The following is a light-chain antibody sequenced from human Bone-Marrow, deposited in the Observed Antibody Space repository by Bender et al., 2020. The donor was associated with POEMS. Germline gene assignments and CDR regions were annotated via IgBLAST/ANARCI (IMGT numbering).Light chain of an antibody. CDR3: CSYAGSTTSWV. CDR1: SGDVGTYNL. CDR2: EDS. V-gene: IGLV2-23*01. Sequence: QSALTQPASVSGSPGQSITVSCTGPSGDVGTYNLVSWYQQHPGKAPKLLIFEDSKRPSGVSNRFSGSKSGNTASLTISGLQAEDEAHYYCCSYAGSTTSWVFGGGTKVTVL. J-gene: IGLJ3*02.